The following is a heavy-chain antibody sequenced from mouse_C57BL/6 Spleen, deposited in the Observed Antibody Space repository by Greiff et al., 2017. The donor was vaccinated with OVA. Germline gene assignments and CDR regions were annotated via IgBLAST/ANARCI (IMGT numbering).Heavy chain of an antibody. CDR2: IRSKSNNYAT. D-gene: IGHD4-1*01. CDR3: GSHGTWFAY. V-gene: IGHV10-1*01. Sequence: EVQVVESGGGLVQPKGSLKLSCAASGFSFTTYAMNWVRQAPGKGLEWVARIRSKSNNYATYYADSVKDRFTISRDDSESMLYLQMNNMKTEDAAMYYCGSHGTWFAYWGQGTLVTVSA. J-gene: IGHJ3*01. CDR1: GFSFTTYA.